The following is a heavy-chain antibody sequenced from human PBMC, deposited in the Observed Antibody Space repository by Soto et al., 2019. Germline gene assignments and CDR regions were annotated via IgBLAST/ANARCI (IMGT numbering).Heavy chain of an antibody. CDR1: GGSVSSQY. CDR3: ASQDYDKSVYYFDY. CDR2: IYNGAIP. V-gene: IGHV4-4*07. J-gene: IGHJ4*02. D-gene: IGHD3-22*01. Sequence: QVEMQEPGPGLLKPSETLSLTCTVSGGSVSSQYWSWIRQPAGKGLEWIGRIYNGAIPLIHPSLESRVALSLDTSKNQCTLSLCSATDAETAIYYCASQDYDKSVYYFDYWCRGTLVTVSS.